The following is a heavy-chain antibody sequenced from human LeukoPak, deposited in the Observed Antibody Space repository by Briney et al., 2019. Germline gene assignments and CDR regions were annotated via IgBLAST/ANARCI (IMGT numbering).Heavy chain of an antibody. J-gene: IGHJ6*03. CDR2: IYYSGST. Sequence: SETLSLTCTVSGGSISSYYWSWIRQPPGKVLEWIGYIYYSGSTNYNPSLKSRVTISVDTSKNQFSLKLSSVTAADTAVYYCARLSLYSSSWYPYYMDVWGKGTTVTVSS. V-gene: IGHV4-59*01. D-gene: IGHD6-13*01. CDR1: GGSISSYY. CDR3: ARLSLYSSSWYPYYMDV.